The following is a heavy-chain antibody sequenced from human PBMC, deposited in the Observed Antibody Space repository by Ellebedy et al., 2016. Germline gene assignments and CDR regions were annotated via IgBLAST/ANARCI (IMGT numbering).Heavy chain of an antibody. CDR2: VNGDGTGT. CDR3: ARDRDDPNPGDAFDI. CDR1: GFTFSVYW. Sequence: GGSLRLSXAASGFTFSVYWMHWVRQAPGKGLVWVSRVNGDGTGTTYADSVKGRFTISRDNAKNTLYLQMNSLRAEDTAVYYCARDRDDPNPGDAFDIWGQGTMVTVS. J-gene: IGHJ3*02. V-gene: IGHV3-74*01.